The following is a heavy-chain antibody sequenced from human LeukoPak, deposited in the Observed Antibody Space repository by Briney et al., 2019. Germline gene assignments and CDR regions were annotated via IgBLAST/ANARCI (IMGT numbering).Heavy chain of an antibody. CDR2: ISGGGST. D-gene: IGHD4-17*01. CDR3: ARGHTAVTRHFDF. J-gene: IGHJ4*02. Sequence: GGSLRLSCAASGFTFNSFAMSWVRQAPGKGLEWVSAISGGGSTYYADSVKGRFTISRDNAKNSLYLQMNSLRAEDTAVYYCARGHTAVTRHFDFWGQGTLVTVSS. V-gene: IGHV3-23*01. CDR1: GFTFNSFA.